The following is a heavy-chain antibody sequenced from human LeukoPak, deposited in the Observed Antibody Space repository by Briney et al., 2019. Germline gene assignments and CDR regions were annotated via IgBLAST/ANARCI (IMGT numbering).Heavy chain of an antibody. J-gene: IGHJ3*02. V-gene: IGHV3-30*03. D-gene: IGHD5-12*01. CDR1: GFTFSSYG. Sequence: GGSLRLSCAASGFTFSSYGMRWVRQAPGKGLEWVAVISYDGSNKYYADSVKGRFTISRDNSKNTLSLQMNSLRAEDMAVYYCAREFSGYAFDIWGQGTTVTVSS. CDR2: ISYDGSNK. CDR3: AREFSGYAFDI.